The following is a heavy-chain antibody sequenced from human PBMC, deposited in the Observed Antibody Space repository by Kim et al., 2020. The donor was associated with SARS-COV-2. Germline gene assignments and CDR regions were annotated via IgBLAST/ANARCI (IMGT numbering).Heavy chain of an antibody. CDR2: IYYSGST. CDR1: GGSISSYY. J-gene: IGHJ3*02. V-gene: IGHV4-59*13. D-gene: IGHD3-10*01. CDR3: ARGKDMVRGVLDAFDI. Sequence: SETLSLTCTVSGGSISSYYWSWIRQPPGKGLEWIGYIYYSGSTNYNPSLKSRVTISVDTSKNQFSLKLSSVTAADTAVYYCARGKDMVRGVLDAFDIWGQGTMVTVSS.